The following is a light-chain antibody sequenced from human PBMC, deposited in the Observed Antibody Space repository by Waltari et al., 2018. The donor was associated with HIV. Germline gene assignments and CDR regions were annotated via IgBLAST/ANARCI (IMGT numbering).Light chain of an antibody. J-gene: IGKJ5*01. CDR2: GAS. V-gene: IGKV1-27*01. Sequence: DIQMSQAPSSLSASVGDRVTITCRTSRDISNDLAWYQQKSGEVPKLLIYGASTLRSGVSSRVRGSGSVTEFTLTINGLQPEDVASYYCQNYDSAPVAFGQGTRLEI. CDR3: QNYDSAPVA. CDR1: RDISND.